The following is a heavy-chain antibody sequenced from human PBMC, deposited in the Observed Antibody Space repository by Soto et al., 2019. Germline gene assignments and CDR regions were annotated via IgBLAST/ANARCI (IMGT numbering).Heavy chain of an antibody. J-gene: IGHJ4*02. D-gene: IGHD1-1*01. Sequence: QVQLVQSGAEVKKPGASVKVSCKASGYTFTSYDISWVRQATVQGLEWMGWMNPNSGNTVYAQKFQGRLTMTMNTSISTAHMELSSLRSEDTAVYYCARDKVVGATGNWGQGTLVTVSS. CDR3: ARDKVVGATGN. V-gene: IGHV1-8*01. CDR1: GYTFTSYD. CDR2: MNPNSGNT.